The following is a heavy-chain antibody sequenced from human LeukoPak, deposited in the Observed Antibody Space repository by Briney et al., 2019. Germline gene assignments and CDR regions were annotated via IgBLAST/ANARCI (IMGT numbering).Heavy chain of an antibody. CDR3: AREIGGWYYFDY. V-gene: IGHV4-38-2*02. CDR1: GYSISSGYY. J-gene: IGHJ4*02. Sequence: SETLSLTCTVSGYSISSGYYWGWIRQPPGKGLEWIGSIYHRGSTYYNPSLKSRVTISVDTSKNQFSLKLSSVTAADTAVYYCAREIGGWYYFDYWGQGTLVTVSS. CDR2: IYHRGST. D-gene: IGHD6-19*01.